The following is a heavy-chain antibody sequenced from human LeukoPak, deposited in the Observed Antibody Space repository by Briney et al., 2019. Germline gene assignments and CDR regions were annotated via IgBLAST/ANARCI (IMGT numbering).Heavy chain of an antibody. D-gene: IGHD3-10*01. CDR3: AKVYGSGSYYEGGFDY. Sequence: GGSLRLSCAASGFTFDDYGMHWVRQAPGKGLEWVSGISWNSGSLDYADSVKGRFTISRDNAKKSPYLQMNSLRSEDTGLYYCAKVYGSGSYYEGGFDYWGQGTQVTVSA. CDR2: ISWNSGSL. J-gene: IGHJ4*02. CDR1: GFTFDDYG. V-gene: IGHV3-9*01.